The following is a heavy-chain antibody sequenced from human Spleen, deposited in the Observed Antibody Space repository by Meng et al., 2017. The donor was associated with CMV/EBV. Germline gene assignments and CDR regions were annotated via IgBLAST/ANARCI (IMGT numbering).Heavy chain of an antibody. D-gene: IGHD3-10*01. V-gene: IGHV3-30-3*01. CDR1: GFTFSSYA. J-gene: IGHJ1*01. CDR2: ISYDGSNK. Sequence: GESLKISCAASGFTFSSYAMHWVRQAPGKGLEWVAVISYDGSNKYYADSVKGRFTISRDNSKNTLYLQMNSLRAEDTAVYYCARDYGGPRAFRHWGQGTLVIVSS. CDR3: ARDYGGPRAFRH.